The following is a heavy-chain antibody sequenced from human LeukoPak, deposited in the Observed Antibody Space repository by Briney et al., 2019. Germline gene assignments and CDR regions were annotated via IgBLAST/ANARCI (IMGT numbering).Heavy chain of an antibody. Sequence: PSETLSLTCTVSGGSISSSTYFWGWIRQPPGKGLEWIGSIYYSGITYYNPSLKSRVTISVDTSKNQFSLKMSSVTAADTAVYYCARHLGYCSSTSCPNWFDPWGQGTLVTVSS. D-gene: IGHD2-2*01. V-gene: IGHV4-39*01. CDR2: IYYSGIT. J-gene: IGHJ5*02. CDR3: ARHLGYCSSTSCPNWFDP. CDR1: GGSISSSTYF.